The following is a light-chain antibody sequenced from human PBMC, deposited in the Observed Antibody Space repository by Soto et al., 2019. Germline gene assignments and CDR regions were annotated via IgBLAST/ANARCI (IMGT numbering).Light chain of an antibody. CDR1: QSIGST. CDR3: QQYNNWPLT. V-gene: IGKV3D-15*01. J-gene: IGKJ4*01. Sequence: EIVMTQSPATLSVSPGERATLSCRASQSIGSTLAWYQQKPGQAPRLLIYGASTRATGIPARFSGSGSGTEFPLPISSLQSEDFAVYNCQQYNNWPLTFGGGTKLEIK. CDR2: GAS.